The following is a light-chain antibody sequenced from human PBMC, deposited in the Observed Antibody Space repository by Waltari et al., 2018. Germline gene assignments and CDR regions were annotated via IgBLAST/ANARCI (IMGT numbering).Light chain of an antibody. V-gene: IGKV1-39*01. CDR2: SSA. CDR1: QAIATY. J-gene: IGKJ4*01. Sequence: DTLMTQSPSSLSASVGDRVTITCRASQAIATYVNWYQQTPGIAPKLLIFSSATLHRGVSSRCSGSGSGTEFTLTISNLQPDDFATYYCQQSYSAPLAFGGGTKLDI. CDR3: QQSYSAPLA.